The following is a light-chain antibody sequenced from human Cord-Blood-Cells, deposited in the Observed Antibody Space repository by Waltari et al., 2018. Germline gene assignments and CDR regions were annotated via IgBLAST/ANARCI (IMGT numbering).Light chain of an antibody. CDR1: SSDVGGYNY. CDR3: SSYVGSNNLV. Sequence: QSALTQPPSASGSPGQSVTISCTGTSSDVGGYNYVSWYQQHPGKAPKLMIYELSKRPAGVPERFCGAKSGNTASLTVSGLQAEDEADYYCSSYVGSNNLVFGGGTKLTVL. CDR2: ELS. J-gene: IGLJ2*01. V-gene: IGLV2-8*01.